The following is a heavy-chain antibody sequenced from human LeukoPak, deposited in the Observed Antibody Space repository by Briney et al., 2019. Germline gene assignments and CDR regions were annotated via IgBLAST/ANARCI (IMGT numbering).Heavy chain of an antibody. CDR2: NNHSGST. CDR3: ARGKKLFMVRGVPEFDY. CDR1: GLSFSGYY. D-gene: IGHD3-10*01. Sequence: SETLSLICAVYGLSFSGYYWSWIRQPPGRGLEWIGENNHSGSTNYIPSLKSRVTISVDTSKNQFSLKLSSVTAADTAVYYCARGKKLFMVRGVPEFDYWGQGTLVTVSS. J-gene: IGHJ4*02. V-gene: IGHV4-34*01.